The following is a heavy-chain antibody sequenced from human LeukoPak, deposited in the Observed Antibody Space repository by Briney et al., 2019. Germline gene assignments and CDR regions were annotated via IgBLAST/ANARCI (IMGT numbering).Heavy chain of an antibody. CDR1: GFTFSGYT. CDR2: ISSSSGYI. Sequence: GGSLRLSCAASGFTFSGYTMNWVRQAPVKGLEWVSSISSSSGYICYADSLKGRFTISRDNAKNSLYLQVNSLRAGDTAVYYCAREAGSSSSLDFWGQGTLVTVSS. D-gene: IGHD6-6*01. J-gene: IGHJ4*02. CDR3: AREAGSSSSLDF. V-gene: IGHV3-21*01.